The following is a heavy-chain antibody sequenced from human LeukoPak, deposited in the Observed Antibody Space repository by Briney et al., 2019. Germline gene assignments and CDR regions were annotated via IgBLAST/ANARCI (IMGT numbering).Heavy chain of an antibody. Sequence: SETLSLTCTVSGASIIIGFYYWSWIRQHPGKGLEWIGYIYYSGSTYYNPSLKSRVTMSVDTSKNQFSLKLSSVTAADTAVYYCARGPYRNSLAYWGQGTLVTVSS. D-gene: IGHD4-11*01. CDR1: GASIIIGFYY. V-gene: IGHV4-31*03. CDR2: IYYSGST. CDR3: ARGPYRNSLAY. J-gene: IGHJ4*02.